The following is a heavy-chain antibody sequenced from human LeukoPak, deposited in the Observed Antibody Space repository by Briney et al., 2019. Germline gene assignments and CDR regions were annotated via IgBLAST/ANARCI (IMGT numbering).Heavy chain of an antibody. D-gene: IGHD3-10*01. CDR2: INPSGAST. CDR1: GYTFTGCY. J-gene: IGHJ5*02. V-gene: IGHV1-46*01. Sequence: ASVKVSCKASGYTFTGCYMHWVRQAPGQGLEWMGIINPSGASTIYAQKFQGRVTMTRDTSTSTVYMELNSLRSEDTAVYYCARDGNGGSLWFGELLPLLAWGQGTLVTVSS. CDR3: ARDGNGGSLWFGELLPLLA.